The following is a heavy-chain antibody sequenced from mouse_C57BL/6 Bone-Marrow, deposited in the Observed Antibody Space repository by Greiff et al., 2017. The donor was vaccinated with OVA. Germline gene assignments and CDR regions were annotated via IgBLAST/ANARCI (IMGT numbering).Heavy chain of an antibody. J-gene: IGHJ2*01. CDR3: ARSTTGVADY. CDR1: GYTFTSYW. D-gene: IGHD1-1*01. V-gene: IGHV1-64*01. CDR2: IHPNSGST. Sequence: QVQLKQPGAELVKPGASVKLSCKASGYTFTSYWMHWVKQRPGQGLEWIGMIHPNSGSTNYNEKFKSKATLTVDKSSSTAYMQLSSLTSEDSAVYYCARSTTGVADYWGQGTTLTVSS.